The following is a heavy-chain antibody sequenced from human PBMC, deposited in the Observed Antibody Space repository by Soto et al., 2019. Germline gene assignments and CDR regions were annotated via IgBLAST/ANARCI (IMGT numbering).Heavy chain of an antibody. Sequence: ASVKVSCKASGYTFTSYGISWVRQAPGQGLEWMGWISAYNGNTNYAQKLQGRVTMTTDTSTSTAYMELRSLRSDDTAVYYCARAERLYDSSGYYLNWGQGTLVTVSS. CDR2: ISAYNGNT. J-gene: IGHJ4*02. V-gene: IGHV1-18*01. D-gene: IGHD3-22*01. CDR3: ARAERLYDSSGYYLN. CDR1: GYTFTSYG.